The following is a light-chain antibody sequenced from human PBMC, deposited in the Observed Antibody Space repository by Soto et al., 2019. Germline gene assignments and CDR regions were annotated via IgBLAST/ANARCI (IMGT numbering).Light chain of an antibody. J-gene: IGLJ3*02. CDR3: SLYTVRNTLVL. CDR2: EVS. Sequence: QSVLTQPASVSGSPGQSITISCTGTSSDVGGYNFVSWYQQHPGKAPRLIIYEVSSRPSGVSYRFSGSKSGNTASLTISGLQAEDEADYYCSLYTVRNTLVLFGGGTKLTVL. V-gene: IGLV2-14*01. CDR1: SSDVGGYNF.